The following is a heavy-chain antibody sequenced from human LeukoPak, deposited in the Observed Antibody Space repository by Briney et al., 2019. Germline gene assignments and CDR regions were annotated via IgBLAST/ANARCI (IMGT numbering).Heavy chain of an antibody. CDR1: GFTFSSYA. J-gene: IGHJ6*02. Sequence: GGSLRLSCAASGFTFSSYAMSWVRQAPGKGLEWVPAISGSGGSTYYADSVKGRFTISRDNSKNTLYLQMNSPRAEDTAVYYCASKGGGGYYYYYGMDVWGQGTTVTVSS. D-gene: IGHD2-15*01. V-gene: IGHV3-23*01. CDR2: ISGSGGST. CDR3: ASKGGGGYYYYYGMDV.